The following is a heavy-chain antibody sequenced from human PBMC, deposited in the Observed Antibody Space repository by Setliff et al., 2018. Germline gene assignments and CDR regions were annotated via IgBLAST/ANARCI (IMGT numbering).Heavy chain of an antibody. CDR1: GGSIFTESSY. V-gene: IGHV4-39*01. CDR2: IFYRGGT. CDR3: VRHTAVNVSPSGLGYYYIDV. D-gene: IGHD3-22*01. J-gene: IGHJ6*03. Sequence: SETLSLTCTVSGGSIFTESSYWGWVRQPPGKALEWLAPIFYRGGTFYNPSLKSRITMSLDKSKNQFSVKLHSVTAADTAVYYCVRHTAVNVSPSGLGYYYIDVWDKGTSVTVSS.